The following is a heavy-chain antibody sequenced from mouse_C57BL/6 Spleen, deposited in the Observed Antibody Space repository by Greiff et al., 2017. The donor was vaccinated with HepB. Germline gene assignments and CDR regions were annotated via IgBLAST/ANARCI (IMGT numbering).Heavy chain of an antibody. D-gene: IGHD1-1*01. CDR3: ARHYYYGSSQAWCAY. Sequence: QVQLQQPGAELVKPGASVKLSCKASGYTFTSYWMHWVKQRPGRGLEWIGRIDPNSGGTKYNEKFKSKATLTVDKPSSTAYMQLSSLTSEDSAVYYCARHYYYGSSQAWCAYWGQGTLVTVSA. CDR1: GYTFTSYW. V-gene: IGHV1-72*01. CDR2: IDPNSGGT. J-gene: IGHJ3*01.